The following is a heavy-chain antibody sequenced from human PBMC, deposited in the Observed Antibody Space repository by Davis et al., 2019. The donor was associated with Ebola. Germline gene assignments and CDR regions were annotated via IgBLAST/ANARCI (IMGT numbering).Heavy chain of an antibody. CDR3: ARVSYDCWSGYYGVYGMDV. Sequence: SETLSPTCTAPGGSISSYYWSWTRQPPGQGLEWIGYIYYSGSTNYNPSLKSRVTISVDTSKNQFSLKLSSVTAADTAVYYCARVSYDCWSGYYGVYGMDVWGQGTTVTVSS. V-gene: IGHV4-59*01. J-gene: IGHJ6*02. CDR1: GGSISSYY. CDR2: IYYSGST. D-gene: IGHD3-3*01.